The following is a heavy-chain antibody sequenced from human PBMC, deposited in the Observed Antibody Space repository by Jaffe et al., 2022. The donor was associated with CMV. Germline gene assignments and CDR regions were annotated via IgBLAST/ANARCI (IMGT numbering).Heavy chain of an antibody. Sequence: QLQLQESGPGLVKPSETLSLTCTVSGGSISSSSYYWGWIRQPPGKGLEWIGSIYYSGSTYYNPSLKSRVTISVDTSKNQFSLKLSSVTAADTAVYYCARHLIAVAEERGLRQKFDYWGQGTLVTVSS. D-gene: IGHD6-19*01. CDR1: GGSISSSSYY. J-gene: IGHJ4*02. CDR3: ARHLIAVAEERGLRQKFDY. CDR2: IYYSGST. V-gene: IGHV4-39*01.